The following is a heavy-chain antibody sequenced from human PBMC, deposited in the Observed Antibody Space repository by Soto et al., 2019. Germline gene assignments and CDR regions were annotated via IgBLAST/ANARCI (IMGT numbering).Heavy chain of an antibody. V-gene: IGHV3-21*04. Sequence: PGGSLRLSCAASGFTFSSYSMNWVRQAPGKGLEWVSSISSSSGYIYYADSVKGRFTISRDNAKNSLYLQMNSLRAEDTAVYYCAKRLGTTDAFDIWGQGTMVTVSS. CDR1: GFTFSSYS. D-gene: IGHD1-1*01. CDR3: AKRLGTTDAFDI. J-gene: IGHJ3*02. CDR2: ISSSSGYI.